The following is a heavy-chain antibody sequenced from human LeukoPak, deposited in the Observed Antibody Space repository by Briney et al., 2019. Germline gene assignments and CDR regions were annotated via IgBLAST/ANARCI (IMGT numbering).Heavy chain of an antibody. Sequence: GGSLRLSCSTSGFTFKNFALSWVRQAPGKGLEWVATIPYRAGKSYYADSVQGRFSISRDDSAKTVYLRLNSLRAGDTAIYYCAKVYCSSPRCFLPFDYWGQGTLVTVSS. CDR1: GFTFKNFA. CDR3: AKVYCSSPRCFLPFDY. V-gene: IGHV3-23*01. CDR2: IPYRAGKS. J-gene: IGHJ4*02. D-gene: IGHD2-2*01.